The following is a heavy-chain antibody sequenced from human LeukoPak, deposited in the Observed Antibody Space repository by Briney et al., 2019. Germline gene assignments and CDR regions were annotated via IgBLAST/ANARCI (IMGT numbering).Heavy chain of an antibody. CDR1: GYSISSGYY. CDR3: ARTPPHYCSSTSCYAEQWFDP. D-gene: IGHD2-2*01. J-gene: IGHJ5*02. V-gene: IGHV4-38-2*02. CDR2: IYHSGST. Sequence: SETLSLTCTVSGYSISSGYYWGWIRQPPGKGLEWIGSIYHSGSTNCNPSLKSRVTISVDTSKNQFSLKLSSVTAADTAVYYCARTPPHYCSSTSCYAEQWFDPWGQGTLVTVSS.